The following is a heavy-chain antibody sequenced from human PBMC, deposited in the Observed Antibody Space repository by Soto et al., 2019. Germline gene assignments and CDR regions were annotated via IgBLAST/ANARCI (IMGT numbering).Heavy chain of an antibody. CDR1: GGSISSGDYY. CDR3: AREAVGYYYYGMDV. Sequence: QVQLQESRPGLVKPSQTLSLTCTVSGGSISSGDYYWSWIRQPPGKDLEWIGYIYYSGSTYYNPSLKSRVTISVDTSKNQFSLKLSSVTAADTAVYYCAREAVGYYYYGMDVWGQGTTVTVSS. CDR2: IYYSGST. V-gene: IGHV4-30-4*01. J-gene: IGHJ6*02.